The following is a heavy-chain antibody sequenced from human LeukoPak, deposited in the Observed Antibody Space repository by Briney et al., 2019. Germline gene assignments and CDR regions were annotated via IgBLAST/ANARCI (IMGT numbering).Heavy chain of an antibody. D-gene: IGHD3-9*01. J-gene: IGHJ6*02. V-gene: IGHV3-30*02. CDR2: IRYDGSNK. CDR1: GFTFSSYG. Sequence: GGSLRLSCAASGFTFSSYGMHWVRQAPGKGLEWVAFIRYDGSNKYYADSVKGRFTISRDNSKNTLYLQMNSLRAEDTAVYYCAKDLYGYYDILTGYYIVAYGMDVWGQGTTVTVSS. CDR3: AKDLYGYYDILTGYYIVAYGMDV.